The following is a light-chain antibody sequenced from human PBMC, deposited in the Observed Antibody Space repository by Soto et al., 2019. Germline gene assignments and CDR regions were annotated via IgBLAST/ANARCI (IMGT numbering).Light chain of an antibody. V-gene: IGLV2-11*01. CDR3: CSYAGSYPYV. Sequence: QSALTQPRSVSGPPGQSVTISCTGTSSDVGGYNYVSWYQQHPGKAPKLMIYDVSKRPSGVPDRFSGSKSGNTASLTISGLQAEDEADYYCCSYAGSYPYVFGTGTKLTVL. CDR1: SSDVGGYNY. J-gene: IGLJ1*01. CDR2: DVS.